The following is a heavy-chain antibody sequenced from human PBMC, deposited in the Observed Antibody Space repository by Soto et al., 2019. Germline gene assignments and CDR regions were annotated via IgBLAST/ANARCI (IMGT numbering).Heavy chain of an antibody. CDR2: IYYRGST. CDR3: ARGLQLWTLDY. J-gene: IGHJ4*02. Sequence: QVQLQESGPGLVKPSETLSLTCTVSGGSVSSGSDYWSWIRQPPGKGLEWIGYIYYRGSTNYNPSLKRRVTISLDAAKNQFSLELSSVTAAETAVYYCARGLQLWTLDYWGQGTLVTVSS. CDR1: GGSVSSGSDY. D-gene: IGHD5-18*01. V-gene: IGHV4-61*01.